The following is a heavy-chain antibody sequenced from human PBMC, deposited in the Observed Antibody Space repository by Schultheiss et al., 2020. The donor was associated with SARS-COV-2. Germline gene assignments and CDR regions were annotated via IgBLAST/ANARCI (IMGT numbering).Heavy chain of an antibody. CDR1: GFTFNTYA. CDR2: ISDSGHIT. CDR3: AREVGLSHLVDY. D-gene: IGHD3/OR15-3a*01. V-gene: IGHV3-23*01. J-gene: IGHJ4*02. Sequence: GGSLRLSCAASGFTFNTYAMNWVRQAPGKGLEWVSVISDSGHITYYADSVKGRFTISRDNAKNSLYLQMNSLRAEDTALYYCAREVGLSHLVDYWGQGTLVTVSS.